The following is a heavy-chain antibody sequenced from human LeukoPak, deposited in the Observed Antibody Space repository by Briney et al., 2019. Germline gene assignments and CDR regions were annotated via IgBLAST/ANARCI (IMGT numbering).Heavy chain of an antibody. J-gene: IGHJ4*02. Sequence: PGGSLRLSCAASGFTFSSYWMHWVRQAPGKGLVWVSRINSDGSSTSYADSVKGRFTISRDNAKNTLYLQMNSLRAEDTAVYYCAREDKYYDFWSGYFRVVDYWGQGTLVTVSS. CDR2: INSDGSST. D-gene: IGHD3-3*01. CDR3: AREDKYYDFWSGYFRVVDY. CDR1: GFTFSSYW. V-gene: IGHV3-74*01.